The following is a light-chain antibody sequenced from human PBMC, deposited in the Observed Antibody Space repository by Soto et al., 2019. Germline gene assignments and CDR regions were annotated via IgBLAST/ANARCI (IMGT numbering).Light chain of an antibody. J-gene: IGLJ2*01. CDR2: EVN. V-gene: IGLV2-14*01. Sequence: QSALTQSASVSGSPGQSITISCTGTSSDVGDFNYVFWYQHHPGKAPKLFIYEVNNRPSGVSDRFSGSKSGNTASLTISGLQPEDEADYYCSSYSSSSTPVLFGGRTKLTVL. CDR3: SSYSSSSTPVL. CDR1: SSDVGDFNY.